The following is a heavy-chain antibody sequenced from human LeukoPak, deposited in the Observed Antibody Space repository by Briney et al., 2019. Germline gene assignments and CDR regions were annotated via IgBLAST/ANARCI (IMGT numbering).Heavy chain of an antibody. CDR2: INPNSGGT. J-gene: IGHJ4*02. Sequence: ASVKVSCKASGYTFTGYYMHWVRQAPGQGLEWVGWINPNSGGTNYAQKFQGRVTMTRDTSISTAYMELSRLRSDDTAVYYCARDALKGTPTDYWGQGTLVTVSS. CDR1: GYTFTGYY. D-gene: IGHD1-1*01. CDR3: ARDALKGTPTDY. V-gene: IGHV1-2*02.